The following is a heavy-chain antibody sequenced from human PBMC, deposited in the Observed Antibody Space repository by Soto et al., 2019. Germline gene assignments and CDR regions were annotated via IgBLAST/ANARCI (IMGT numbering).Heavy chain of an antibody. J-gene: IGHJ6*04. CDR2: IYHGGTT. CDR3: VSSLNYDFWRDGGRHFYFDYWGRGVLATVSSDV. V-gene: IGHV4-4*02. CDR1: GGSISSSYW. Sequence: SETLSLTCAVSGGSISSSYWWNWVRQTPRGGLEWIGKIYHGGTTNYNPSLKNRVTISVDKSKNQFSLKLTSVTAADTAVYYCVSSLNYDFWRDGGRHFYFDYWGRGVLATVSSDVWGKGTTVTVSS. D-gene: IGHD3-3*01.